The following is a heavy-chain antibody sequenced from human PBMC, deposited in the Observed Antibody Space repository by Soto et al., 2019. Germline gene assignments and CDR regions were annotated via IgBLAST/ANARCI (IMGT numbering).Heavy chain of an antibody. CDR2: IIPIFGTA. J-gene: IGHJ4*02. CDR1: GGTFSSYA. V-gene: IGHV1-69*13. CDR3: AREGYSSSSPFFDY. D-gene: IGHD6-6*01. Sequence: ASVKVSCKASGGTFSSYAISWVRQAPGQGLEWMGGIIPIFGTANDAQKFQGRVTITADESTSTAYMELSSLRSEDTAVYYCAREGYSSSSPFFDYWGQGTLVTVSS.